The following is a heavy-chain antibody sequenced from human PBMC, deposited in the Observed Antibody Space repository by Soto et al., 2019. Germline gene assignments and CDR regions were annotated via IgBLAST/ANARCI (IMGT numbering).Heavy chain of an antibody. V-gene: IGHV3-15*07. Sequence: EVQLVESGGGLVKPGGSLRLSCVVSGFSFSRAWMNWVRQAPXXXLEWVGHIKSKSDGGTTDYAAPVRDRFIISRXXXXXXXXXXXXXXXXXXXXXXXCXXXXXLKDVDYWGQGTRVTVSS. CDR2: IKSKSDGGTT. CDR3: XXXXXLKDVDY. CDR1: GFSFSRAW. J-gene: IGHJ4*02.